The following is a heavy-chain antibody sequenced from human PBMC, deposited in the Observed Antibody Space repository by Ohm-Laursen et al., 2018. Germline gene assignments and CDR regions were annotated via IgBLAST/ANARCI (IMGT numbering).Heavy chain of an antibody. Sequence: SLRLSCSASGFSFSADWMNWVRRAPGKGLEWVANIKQDGSEKNYVDSVKGRFTITRDNANNSLYLQMNSLRVEDTAVYYCARPKSRRALDVWGQGTMVTVSS. CDR2: IKQDGSEK. J-gene: IGHJ3*01. D-gene: IGHD2-2*01. CDR3: ARPKSRRALDV. V-gene: IGHV3-7*01. CDR1: GFSFSADW.